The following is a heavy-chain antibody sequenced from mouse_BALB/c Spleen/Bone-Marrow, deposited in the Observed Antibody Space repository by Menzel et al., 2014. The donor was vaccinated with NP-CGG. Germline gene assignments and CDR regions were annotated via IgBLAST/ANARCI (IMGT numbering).Heavy chain of an antibody. Sequence: EVKLMESGGGLVQPGGSLKLSCAASGFTFSSYIMSWVRQTPEKRLEWVAYISNGGDNTYYPDTVKGRFIISRDNAKNTLCLQMSSRKSEDTAMDYCVRHRYDGYYFDYWGQGTTLTVSS. D-gene: IGHD2-14*01. CDR2: ISNGGDNT. CDR1: GFTFSSYI. V-gene: IGHV5-12-2*01. J-gene: IGHJ2*01. CDR3: VRHRYDGYYFDY.